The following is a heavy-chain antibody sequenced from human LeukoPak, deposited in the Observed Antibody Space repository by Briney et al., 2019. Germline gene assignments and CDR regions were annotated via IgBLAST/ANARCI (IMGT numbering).Heavy chain of an antibody. CDR1: GFTFSSYA. J-gene: IGHJ4*02. V-gene: IGHV3-43*01. CDR2: ITWDGQNI. D-gene: IGHD5-18*01. CDR3: SKGDDRYGFDY. Sequence: PGRSLRLSCAASGFTFSSYAMHWVRQAPGKALEWVSLITWDGQNIEYQDSVKGRFTISRDNSENSLYLQMKSLKTEDTALYFCSKGDDRYGFDYWGQGTLVTVSS.